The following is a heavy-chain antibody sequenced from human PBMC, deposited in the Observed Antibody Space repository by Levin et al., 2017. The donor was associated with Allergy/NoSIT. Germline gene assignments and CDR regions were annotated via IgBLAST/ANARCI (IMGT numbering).Heavy chain of an antibody. CDR1: GGSISSGSYY. Sequence: SETLSLTCTVSGGSISSGSYYWSWTRQPAGKGLEWIGRIYTSVSTNYNPSLKSRVTISVDTSKNQFSLKLSSVTAADTAVYYCASGRDSSRQYYFDYWGQGTLSPSPQ. CDR2: IYTSVST. V-gene: IGHV4-61*02. J-gene: IGHJ4*02. CDR3: ASGRDSSRQYYFDY. D-gene: IGHD6-13*01.